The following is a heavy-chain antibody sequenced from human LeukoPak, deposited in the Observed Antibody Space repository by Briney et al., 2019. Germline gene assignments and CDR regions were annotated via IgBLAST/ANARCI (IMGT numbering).Heavy chain of an antibody. Sequence: GGSLILSCAASGFTFSSSEMNWVRQAPGKGLEWVSYISISGSTLYYADSVKGRFTISRDNAKNSPYLQMNSLRAEDTAVYYCARGGGYSYGAPRGYFDYWGQGTLVTVSS. CDR1: GFTFSSSE. D-gene: IGHD5-18*01. CDR2: ISISGSTL. CDR3: ARGGGYSYGAPRGYFDY. J-gene: IGHJ4*02. V-gene: IGHV3-48*03.